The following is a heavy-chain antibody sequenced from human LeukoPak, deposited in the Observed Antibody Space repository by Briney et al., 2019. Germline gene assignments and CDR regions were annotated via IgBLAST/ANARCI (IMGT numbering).Heavy chain of an antibody. J-gene: IGHJ2*01. CDR2: IYYSGDN. CDR1: GGSISSSGYY. V-gene: IGHV4-39*07. CDR3: ARDRAMVADWYFDL. D-gene: IGHD5-18*01. Sequence: SETLPLTCTVSGGSISSSGYYWGWIRQPPGKGLEWISSIYYSGDNYYNPSLKSRVTTSVDTSKNQFSLKLSSVTAADTAVYFCARDRAMVADWYFDLWGRGTLVTVSS.